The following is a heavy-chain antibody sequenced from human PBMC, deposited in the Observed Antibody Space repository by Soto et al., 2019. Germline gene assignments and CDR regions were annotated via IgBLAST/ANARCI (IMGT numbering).Heavy chain of an antibody. D-gene: IGHD3-3*01. J-gene: IGHJ4*02. CDR2: FIPVYRTL. V-gene: IGHV1-69*13. Sequence: SVKVSCKASGGSFGSSAINWVRQTPGQGLEWLGGFIPVYRTLNYAQKFQGRVTITADESTGTAYMTLSSLASDDTAVYYCATGVIWIGYFTVDSWGQGTRVTVSS. CDR3: ATGVIWIGYFTVDS. CDR1: GGSFGSSA.